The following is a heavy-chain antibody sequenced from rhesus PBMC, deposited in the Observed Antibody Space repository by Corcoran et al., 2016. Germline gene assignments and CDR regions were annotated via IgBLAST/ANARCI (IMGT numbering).Heavy chain of an antibody. J-gene: IGHJ4*01. CDR1: GYSISSGYD. D-gene: IGHD6-25*01. V-gene: IGHV4-76*01. Sequence: QVQLQESGPGVVKPSETLSLTCAVSGYSISSGYDWSWIRQPPGKGLDCIGYIYGSSGSTKYNPALKNRVTISKDTSKNQFSLKLSSVTAADTAVYYCARGGYGSWNLRYWGQGVLVTVSS. CDR3: ARGGYGSWNLRY. CDR2: IYGSSGST.